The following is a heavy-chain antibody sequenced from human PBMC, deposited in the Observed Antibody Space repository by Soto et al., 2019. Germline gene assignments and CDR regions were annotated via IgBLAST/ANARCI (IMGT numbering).Heavy chain of an antibody. Sequence: GGSLRLSCAASGFTFSSYAMSWVRQAPGKGLEWVSSISGSGGSTYYADSVKGRFTISRDNSKNTLYLQMNSLRAEDTAVYYCAKDRGGYGEFDYWGQGTLVTVSS. V-gene: IGHV3-23*01. CDR1: GFTFSSYA. CDR3: AKDRGGYGEFDY. J-gene: IGHJ4*02. D-gene: IGHD5-12*01. CDR2: ISGSGGST.